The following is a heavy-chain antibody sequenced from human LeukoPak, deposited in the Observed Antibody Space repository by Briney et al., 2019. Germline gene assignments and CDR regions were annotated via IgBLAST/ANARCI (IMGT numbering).Heavy chain of an antibody. CDR2: ISWNSGSI. J-gene: IGHJ6*03. V-gene: IGHV3-9*03. Sequence: SLRLSCAASGFTFDDYAMHWVRQAPGKGLEWVSGISWNSGSIGYADSVKGRFTISRDNAKNSLYLQMNSLRAEDMALYYCAKGAGVNCYYYYMDVWGKGTTVTVSS. D-gene: IGHD2-8*01. CDR3: AKGAGVNCYYYYMDV. CDR1: GFTFDDYA.